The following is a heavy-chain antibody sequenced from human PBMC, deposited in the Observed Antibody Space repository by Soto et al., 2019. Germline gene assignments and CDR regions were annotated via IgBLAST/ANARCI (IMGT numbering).Heavy chain of an antibody. CDR1: GFSLRTSGVG. V-gene: IGHV2-5*01. CDR3: AKSGSSGWYGWFDP. Sequence: SGPTLVNPTQTLTPTCIFSGFSLRTSGVGVGWIRQPPGKALEWLGFIYWNDDKRYSPSLKSRLTTTKDTSKNQVVLTMTNMDPVDTATYYCAKSGSSGWYGWFDPWGQGTLVTVSS. CDR2: IYWNDDK. D-gene: IGHD6-19*01. J-gene: IGHJ5*02.